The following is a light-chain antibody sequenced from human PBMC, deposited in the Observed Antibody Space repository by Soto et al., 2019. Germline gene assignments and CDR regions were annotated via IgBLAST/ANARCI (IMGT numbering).Light chain of an antibody. J-gene: IGKJ3*01. V-gene: IGKV3-20*01. Sequence: EIVLTQSAGILSLSPGERATLSCRASESVSTSYLAWYQQKPGQAPRLLIYGASGRATGIPDRFSVSASGTDFTLTISRLEPEDFAVYYCQHYGTSALFGPGTKVDIK. CDR2: GAS. CDR1: ESVSTSY. CDR3: QHYGTSAL.